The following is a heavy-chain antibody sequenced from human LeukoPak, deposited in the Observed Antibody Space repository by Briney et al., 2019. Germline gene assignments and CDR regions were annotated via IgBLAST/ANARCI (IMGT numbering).Heavy chain of an antibody. Sequence: GGSLRLSCAASGFTFSSYRMSWVRQAPGKGLEWVANIKPDGSEKYCVDSVKGRFTISRDNAKKSLYLQMNSLRAEDTAVYYCARGDFNDYGDYVDAFEIWGQGTMVTVSA. J-gene: IGHJ3*02. CDR2: IKPDGSEK. CDR1: GFTFSSYR. CDR3: ARGDFNDYGDYVDAFEI. D-gene: IGHD4-17*01. V-gene: IGHV3-7*01.